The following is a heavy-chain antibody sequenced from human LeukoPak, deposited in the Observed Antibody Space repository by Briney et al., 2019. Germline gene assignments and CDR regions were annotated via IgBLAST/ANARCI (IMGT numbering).Heavy chain of an antibody. Sequence: GGSLRLSCAASGFTFSSFDMHWVRQPTGQGLEWVSTIGTASDTYYPGSVEGRFTLSRDNAKNSLYLQMHSLTAGDTAVYYCARGPPRGKYYYMDVWGKGTTVTVSS. V-gene: IGHV3-13*01. CDR2: IGTASDT. D-gene: IGHD1-1*01. CDR3: ARGPPRGKYYYMDV. CDR1: GFTFSSFD. J-gene: IGHJ6*03.